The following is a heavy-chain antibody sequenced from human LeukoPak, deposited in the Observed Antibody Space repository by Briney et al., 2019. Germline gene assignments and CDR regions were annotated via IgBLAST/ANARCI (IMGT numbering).Heavy chain of an antibody. CDR3: ASLAGDRVYFDY. V-gene: IGHV4-31*03. Sequence: PSQTLSLTCTVSGGSISSGGYYWSWIRQHPGQGLEWIGYIYYSGSTYYNPSLKSRVTISVDTSKNQFSLKLSSVTAADTAVYYCASLAGDRVYFDYWGQGTLVTVSS. CDR2: IYYSGST. J-gene: IGHJ4*02. CDR1: GGSISSGGYY. D-gene: IGHD6-19*01.